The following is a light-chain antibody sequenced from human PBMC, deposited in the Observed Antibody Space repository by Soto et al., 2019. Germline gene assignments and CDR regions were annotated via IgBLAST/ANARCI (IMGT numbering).Light chain of an antibody. CDR1: QSVSSSF. V-gene: IGKV3-20*01. CDR2: GAS. CDR3: QQYGSSMFT. J-gene: IGKJ2*01. Sequence: IVLTQSPGTLSLSPGERATLSCRASQSVSSSFLAWYQRKPGQAPRLLIYGASSRATGIPDRFSGSASGTDFTLTISRLEPEDFAMYYCQQYGSSMFTFGLGTKLEI.